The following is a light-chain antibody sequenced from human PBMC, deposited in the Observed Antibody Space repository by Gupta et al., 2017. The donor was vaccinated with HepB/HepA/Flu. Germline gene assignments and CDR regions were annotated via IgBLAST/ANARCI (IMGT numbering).Light chain of an antibody. CDR2: EVN. CDR3: CAYAGSFTHV. CDR1: SSGVGGYNL. V-gene: IGLV2-23*02. Sequence: QAALTQPASVSGSPGQSITISCTATSSGVGGYNLVSWFQQYPGKAPKLMIYEVNKRPSGVSNRFSGSKSGNTASLTISGLQAEDEAYYYCCAYAGSFTHVFGTGTKVIVL. J-gene: IGLJ1*01.